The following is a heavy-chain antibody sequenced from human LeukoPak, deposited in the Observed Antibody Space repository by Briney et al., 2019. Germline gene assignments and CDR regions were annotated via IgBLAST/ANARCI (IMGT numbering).Heavy chain of an antibody. D-gene: IGHD2-15*01. V-gene: IGHV3-11*01. Sequence: GGSLRLSCAASGFTFSDYYMSWIRQAPGKGLEWVSYISSSGSTIYYADSVKGRFTISRDNAKNPLYLQMNSLRAEDTAVYYCARCDMVIALHYYGMDVWGQGTTVTVSS. CDR2: ISSSGSTI. CDR1: GFTFSDYY. J-gene: IGHJ6*02. CDR3: ARCDMVIALHYYGMDV.